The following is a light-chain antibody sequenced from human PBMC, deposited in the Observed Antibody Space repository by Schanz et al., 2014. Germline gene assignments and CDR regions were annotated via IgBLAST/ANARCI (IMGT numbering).Light chain of an antibody. CDR2: EAT. CDR1: SSDVGSYKL. CDR3: AAWDDSLNGRGV. V-gene: IGLV2-23*01. J-gene: IGLJ3*02. Sequence: QSVLTQPASVSGSPGQSVTISCTGISSDVGSYKLVSWYQQHPGKAPKLMIYEATKRPSGVSDRFSGSKSGNTASLTISGLQAEDEADYYCAAWDDSLNGRGVFGGGTKLTVL.